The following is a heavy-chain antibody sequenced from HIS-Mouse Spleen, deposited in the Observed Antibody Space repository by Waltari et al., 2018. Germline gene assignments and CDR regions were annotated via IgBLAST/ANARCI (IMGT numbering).Heavy chain of an antibody. Sequence: QVQLVESGGGVVQPGRSLRLPCAPSGFPLSSHVMHWVRQAPGKGLEWVAVISYDGSNKYYADSVKGRFTISRDNSKNTLYLQMNSLRAEDTAVYYCARGFVDTAMVDYWGQGTLVTVSS. V-gene: IGHV3-30-3*01. D-gene: IGHD5-18*01. J-gene: IGHJ4*02. CDR1: GFPLSSHV. CDR3: ARGFVDTAMVDY. CDR2: ISYDGSNK.